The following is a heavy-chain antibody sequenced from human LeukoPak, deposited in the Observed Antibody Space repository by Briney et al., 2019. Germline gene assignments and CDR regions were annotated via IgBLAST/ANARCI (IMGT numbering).Heavy chain of an antibody. V-gene: IGHV4-38-2*02. CDR3: ARLPMWAGPDDY. D-gene: IGHD3-10*02. Sequence: PSETLSLTCTVSGYSISSGYYWGWIRQPPGKGLEWIGSIYHSGSTYYNPSLKSRVTISVDTSKNQSSLKLSSVTAADTAVYYCARLPMWAGPDDYWGQGTLVTVSS. CDR2: IYHSGST. CDR1: GYSISSGYY. J-gene: IGHJ4*02.